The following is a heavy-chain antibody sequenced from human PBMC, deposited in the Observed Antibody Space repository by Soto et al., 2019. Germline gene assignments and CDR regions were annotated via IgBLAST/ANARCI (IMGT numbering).Heavy chain of an antibody. J-gene: IGHJ4*02. Sequence: GGSLRLSCAASGFTVSSNYMSWVRQAPGKGLEWVSVIYSGGSTYYADSVKGRFTISRDNSKNTLYLQMNSLRAEDTAVYYCARTYSSSWYLHPPDYWGQGTLVTVSS. CDR1: GFTVSSNY. V-gene: IGHV3-66*01. CDR3: ARTYSSSWYLHPPDY. D-gene: IGHD6-13*01. CDR2: IYSGGST.